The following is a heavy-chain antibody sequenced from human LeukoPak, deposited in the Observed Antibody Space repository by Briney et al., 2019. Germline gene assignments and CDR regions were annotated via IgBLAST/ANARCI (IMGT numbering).Heavy chain of an antibody. D-gene: IGHD5-12*01. CDR1: GASITDAY. Sequence: SETLSLICNVSGASITDAYWGWLRQPPGGGLEWIGYIYYRGGTNYNPSLKSRVAISLDTSKNQFALSLSSVTAADTAVYYCAKVKGGYFYALDSWGQGTLVTVHS. CDR3: AKVKGGYFYALDS. V-gene: IGHV4-59*03. J-gene: IGHJ4*02. CDR2: IYYRGGT.